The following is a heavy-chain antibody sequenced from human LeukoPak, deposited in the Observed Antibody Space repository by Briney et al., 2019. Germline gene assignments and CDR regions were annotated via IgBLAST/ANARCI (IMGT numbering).Heavy chain of an antibody. CDR3: AKDKGLVS. J-gene: IGHJ4*02. D-gene: IGHD2/OR15-2a*01. CDR2: INWNSGST. Sequence: PGRSLRLSCTASGFTFDDYAMHWVRQGPGKGLEWVSGINWNSGSTGYADSVKGRFIISRDNTKNSLYLEMNSLRAEDTALYYCAKDKGLVSWGQGTQVTVSS. V-gene: IGHV3-9*01. CDR1: GFTFDDYA.